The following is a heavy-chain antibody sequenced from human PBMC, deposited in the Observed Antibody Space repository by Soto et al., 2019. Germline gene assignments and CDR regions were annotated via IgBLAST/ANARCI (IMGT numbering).Heavy chain of an antibody. V-gene: IGHV2-5*02. CDR1: GFSLSSTRVA. D-gene: IGHD6-19*01. J-gene: IGHJ4*02. Sequence: QITLKESGPTLVKPTQTLTLTCTFSGFSLSSTRVAVGWIRQPPGKALEWLALIYWDDDKRYSPFLKSRLTITKDTSKNPVVLTLTNMAPVDTATYYCAHSVVAGLGYYFDYWGQGTLVTVSS. CDR3: AHSVVAGLGYYFDY. CDR2: IYWDDDK.